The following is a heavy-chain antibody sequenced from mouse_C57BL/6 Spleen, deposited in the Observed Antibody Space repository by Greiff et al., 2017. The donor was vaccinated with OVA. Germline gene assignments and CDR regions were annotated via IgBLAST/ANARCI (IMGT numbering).Heavy chain of an antibody. V-gene: IGHV3-6*01. Sequence: EVHLVESGPGLVKPSQSLSLTCSVTGYSITSGYYWNWIRQFPGNKLEWMGYISYDGSNNYNPSLKNRISITRDTSKNQFFLKLNSVTTEDTATYYCARDRDYYGSSPFAYWGQGTLVTVSA. CDR1: GYSITSGYY. CDR2: ISYDGSN. D-gene: IGHD1-1*01. CDR3: ARDRDYYGSSPFAY. J-gene: IGHJ3*01.